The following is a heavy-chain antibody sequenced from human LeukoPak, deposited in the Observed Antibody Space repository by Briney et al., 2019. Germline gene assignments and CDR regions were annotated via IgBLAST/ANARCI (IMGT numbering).Heavy chain of an antibody. J-gene: IGHJ5*02. CDR2: IYYSGST. CDR3: ARNSGSYGLNWFDP. Sequence: SETLSLTCTVSGGSISTYFWSWIRQPPGKGLEWIGYIYYSGSTNYNPSLKSRVTISLDTSKNQFSLKLSSVTAADTAVYYCARNSGSYGLNWFDPWGREPWSPSPQ. V-gene: IGHV4-59*01. D-gene: IGHD1-26*01. CDR1: GGSISTYF.